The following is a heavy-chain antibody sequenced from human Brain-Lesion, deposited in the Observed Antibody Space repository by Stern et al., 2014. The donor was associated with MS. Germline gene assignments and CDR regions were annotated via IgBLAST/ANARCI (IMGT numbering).Heavy chain of an antibody. V-gene: IGHV3-30*18. J-gene: IGHJ5*02. CDR2: VSYDGSNK. CDR1: GFTFGSCA. CDR3: AKDRQYLTYFFDH. D-gene: IGHD2/OR15-2a*01. Sequence: VQLVESGGGVVQPGRPLRLSCVASGFTFGSCAMHWVRQAPGKGLEWVAGVSYDGSNKYYADSVKGRFTISRDNSQNTLYMQMSSLRPEDTAVYYCAKDRQYLTYFFDHWGQGSLVTVS.